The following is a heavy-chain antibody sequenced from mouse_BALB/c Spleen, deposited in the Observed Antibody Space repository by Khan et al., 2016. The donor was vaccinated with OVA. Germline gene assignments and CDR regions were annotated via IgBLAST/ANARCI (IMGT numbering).Heavy chain of an antibody. J-gene: IGHJ3*01. CDR1: GFSLNTYG. D-gene: IGHD2-14*01. Sequence: QVQLQQSGPGLVQPSQSLSITCTVSGFSLNTYGIHWIRQSQGKGLEWLGVIRSGGTTDYNGAFLYRLNITKDTSKSQVYFKMNSLQADDTAIYYCARNSYMYDFTYWGQGTLVTVSA. CDR2: IRSGGTT. CDR3: ARNSYMYDFTY. V-gene: IGHV2-2*01.